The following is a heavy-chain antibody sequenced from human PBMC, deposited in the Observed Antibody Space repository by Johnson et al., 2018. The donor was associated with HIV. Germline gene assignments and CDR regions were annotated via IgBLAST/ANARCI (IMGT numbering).Heavy chain of an antibody. CDR3: ARSKDCRGGSWPDGFDI. CDR2: ISSSDSTI. V-gene: IGHV3-11*04. J-gene: IGHJ3*02. D-gene: IGHD2-15*01. CDR1: GFTFSDYY. Sequence: QVQFVESGGGLVKPGGSLRLSCVASGFTFSDYYMSWIRQAPGQGLEWISYISSSDSTIYSADSVQGRFTISRDNAKKSLYLQMNSLRAEDTAMYYCARSKDCRGGSWPDGFDIWGQGTMVIVSS.